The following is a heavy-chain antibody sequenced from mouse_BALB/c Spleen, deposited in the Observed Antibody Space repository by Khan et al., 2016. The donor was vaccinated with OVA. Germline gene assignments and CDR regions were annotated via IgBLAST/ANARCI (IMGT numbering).Heavy chain of an antibody. CDR2: IYPFNDDT. CDR1: GYTFTSYV. J-gene: IGHJ3*01. CDR3: APVGTYYVSFAY. D-gene: IGHD1-1*01. V-gene: IGHV1S136*01. Sequence: EVQLVESGPELVKPGASVKMSCKASGYTFTSYVMHWVKQKPGLGLEWIGYIYPFNDDTKYNEKFKGKATLTSDKSSNTAYMELSSLTSEDSAVYCCAPVGTYYVSFAYWGQGTLVTVSA.